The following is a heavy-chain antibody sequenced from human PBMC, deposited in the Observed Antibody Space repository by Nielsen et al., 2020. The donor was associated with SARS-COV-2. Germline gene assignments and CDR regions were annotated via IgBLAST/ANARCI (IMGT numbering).Heavy chain of an antibody. CDR1: GFTFDDYA. Sequence: GESLKISCAASGFTFDDYAMSWVRQAPGKGLEWVSGLSNTGDTTYYADSVKGRFTVSRDNSENTLSLEMFSLRAEDAAVYYCATALYTSAWFSPSYFAYWGQGTLVSVSS. V-gene: IGHV3-23*01. CDR3: ATALYTSAWFSPSYFAY. J-gene: IGHJ4*02. CDR2: LSNTGDTT. D-gene: IGHD6-13*01.